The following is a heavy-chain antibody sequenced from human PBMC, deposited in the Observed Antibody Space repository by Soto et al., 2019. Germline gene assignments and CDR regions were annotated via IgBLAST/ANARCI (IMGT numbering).Heavy chain of an antibody. J-gene: IGHJ3*01. D-gene: IGHD6-13*01. Sequence: VKVSCKASGGTFSSYAISWVRQAPGQGLEWMGGIIPIFGTANYAQKFQGRVTITADESTSTAYMELSSLRSEDTAVYYCARAGRIGYSSRLSPWGQGTMVTVSS. CDR2: IIPIFGTA. CDR1: GGTFSSYA. V-gene: IGHV1-69*13. CDR3: ARAGRIGYSSRLSP.